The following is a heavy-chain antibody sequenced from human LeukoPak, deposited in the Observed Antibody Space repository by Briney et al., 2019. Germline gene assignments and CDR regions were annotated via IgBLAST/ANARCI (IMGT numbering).Heavy chain of an antibody. Sequence: GGSLRLSCAASGFTFSSYSMNWVRQAPGKGLEWVSYISGSSSTIYYADSVKGRFTVSRDNAKNSLYVQMNSLRDEDTAVYYCARGRGWDFDYWGQGTLVTVSS. D-gene: IGHD6-19*01. J-gene: IGHJ4*02. V-gene: IGHV3-48*02. CDR2: ISGSSSTI. CDR1: GFTFSSYS. CDR3: ARGRGWDFDY.